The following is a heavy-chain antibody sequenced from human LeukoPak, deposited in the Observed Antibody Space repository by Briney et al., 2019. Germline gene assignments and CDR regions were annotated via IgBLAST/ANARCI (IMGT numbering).Heavy chain of an antibody. J-gene: IGHJ6*03. Sequence: SETLSLTCTVSGGSISSYYWSWIRQPPGKGLEWIGYIYTSGSTNYNPSLKSRVTISVDTSKNQFSLKLSSVTAADTAVYYCARHLRTYSSSWLSYYYYMDVWGKGTTVTVSS. CDR2: IYTSGST. CDR1: GGSISSYY. D-gene: IGHD6-13*01. CDR3: ARHLRTYSSSWLSYYYYMDV. V-gene: IGHV4-4*09.